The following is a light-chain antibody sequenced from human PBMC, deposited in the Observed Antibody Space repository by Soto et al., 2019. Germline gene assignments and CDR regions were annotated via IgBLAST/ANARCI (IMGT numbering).Light chain of an antibody. V-gene: IGKV1-12*01. CDR2: EAT. CDR1: QGLKF. Sequence: DIQMTQSPSSVSASVGDTVTITCRASQGLKFLAWYQQKPGTEKRLLSDEATNLQSGVPPRFSGIGSGTDFTLTISSLQPEDFATYFCQQANSFPITFGQGTRLEIK. J-gene: IGKJ5*01. CDR3: QQANSFPIT.